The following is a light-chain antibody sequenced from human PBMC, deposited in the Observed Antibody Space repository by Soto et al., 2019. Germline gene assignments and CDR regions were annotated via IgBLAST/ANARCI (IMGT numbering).Light chain of an antibody. Sequence: EIVLTHSAGTLSFSPGERSTLSCRASQSVTGTNLAWYQQRAGQAPRLLIYDAVRRATGIPDRFSGSGSGTDFTLTISRLEPEHFAVYFCHQYGSSLGTFGQGTKVDIK. V-gene: IGKV3-20*01. CDR1: QSVTGTN. CDR3: HQYGSSLGT. CDR2: DAV. J-gene: IGKJ2*01.